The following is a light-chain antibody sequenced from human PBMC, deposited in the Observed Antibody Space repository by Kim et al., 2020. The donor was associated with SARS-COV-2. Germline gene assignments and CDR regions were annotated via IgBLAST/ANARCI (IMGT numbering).Light chain of an antibody. Sequence: LSVSPGERATLSCRASQGVSKLAWYQRGPGQAPRLLIYGASTRATGIPARFSGSGSGTEFTLTISSLQSEDFAVYYCQQYNIWRTFGQGTKVDIK. J-gene: IGKJ1*01. CDR3: QQYNIWRT. V-gene: IGKV3-15*01. CDR1: QGVSK. CDR2: GAS.